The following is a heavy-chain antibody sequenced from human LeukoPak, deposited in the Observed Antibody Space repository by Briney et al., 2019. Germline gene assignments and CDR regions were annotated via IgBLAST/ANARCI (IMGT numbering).Heavy chain of an antibody. V-gene: IGHV3-30-3*01. CDR2: ISYDGSNK. J-gene: IGHJ4*02. D-gene: IGHD4-17*01. CDR1: GFTFSSYA. CDR3: AREDGLTVTIDY. Sequence: GRPLRLSCAASGFTFSSYAMHWVRQAPGKGLEWVAVISYDGSNKYYADSVKGRFTISRDNSKNTLYLQMNSLRAEDTAVYYCAREDGLTVTIDYWGQGTLVTVSS.